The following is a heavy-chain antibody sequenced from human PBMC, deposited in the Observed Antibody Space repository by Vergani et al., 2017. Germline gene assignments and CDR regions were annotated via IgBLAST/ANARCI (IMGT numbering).Heavy chain of an antibody. CDR1: GYNFTSFD. Sequence: QEQLVQSGAEVRKPGASVKVSCKASGYNFTSFDINWVRLATGQGLEWMGWMNPKSGNTAYAAKFQGRITMTRDTSISTAYMELSRLRSEDTAVYYCARERPVVTPFTHYYYYGMDVWDQGTTVTVSS. V-gene: IGHV1-8*01. J-gene: IGHJ6*02. D-gene: IGHD4-23*01. CDR3: ARERPVVTPFTHYYYYGMDV. CDR2: MNPKSGNT.